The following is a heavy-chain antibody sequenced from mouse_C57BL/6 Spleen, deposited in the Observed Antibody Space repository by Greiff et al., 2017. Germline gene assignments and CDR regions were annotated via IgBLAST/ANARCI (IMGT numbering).Heavy chain of an antibody. J-gene: IGHJ3*01. V-gene: IGHV1-85*01. Sequence: QVQLKESGPELVKPGASVKLSCKASGYTFTSYDINWVKQRPGQGLEWIGWIYPRDGSTKYNEKFKGKATLTVDTSSSTAYMELHSLTSEDSAVYFCARSGDYDTCAYWGQGTLVTVSA. CDR1: GYTFTSYD. CDR3: ARSGDYDTCAY. CDR2: IYPRDGST. D-gene: IGHD2-4*01.